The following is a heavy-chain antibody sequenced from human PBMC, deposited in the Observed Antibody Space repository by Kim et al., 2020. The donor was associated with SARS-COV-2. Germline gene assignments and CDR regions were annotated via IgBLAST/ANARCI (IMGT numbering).Heavy chain of an antibody. D-gene: IGHD1-7*01. CDR2: TSIYNGHT. CDR3: ARDATGDVWNFDQKGLDV. V-gene: IGHV1-18*04. Sequence: ASVKVSCKASGYNFIGYEISWVRQAPGQGLEWMGWTSIYNGHTNDAQELRDRVTVNIDPSTTIVYMELSSLRSDDTAIYYCARDATGDVWNFDQKGLDVWAQGPTRTV. CDR1: GYNFIGYE. J-gene: IGHJ6*01.